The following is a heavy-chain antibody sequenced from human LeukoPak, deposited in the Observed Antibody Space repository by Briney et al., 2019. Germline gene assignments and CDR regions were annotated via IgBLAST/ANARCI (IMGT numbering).Heavy chain of an antibody. Sequence: GGSLRLSCAVSGFSVTNNYMSWVRQAPGKGLGWVSVFYVGGATYYADSVKGRLTISRDNSENTLYLQMKSLRAEDTAVYYCARGDGYNFFDYWGQGTLVTVSS. V-gene: IGHV3-53*01. D-gene: IGHD5-24*01. CDR1: GFSVTNNY. J-gene: IGHJ4*02. CDR3: ARGDGYNFFDY. CDR2: FYVGGAT.